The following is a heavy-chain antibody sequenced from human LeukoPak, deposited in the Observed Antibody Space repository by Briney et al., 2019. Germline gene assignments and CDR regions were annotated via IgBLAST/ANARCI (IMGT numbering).Heavy chain of an antibody. J-gene: IGHJ4*02. CDR2: INPNSGGT. CDR1: GYTFTGYY. V-gene: IGHV1-2*02. CDR3: ASIPSHCSGGSCSGDY. D-gene: IGHD2-15*01. Sequence: ASVKVSCKASGYTFTGYYMHWVRQAPGQGLEWMGWINPNSGGTNYAQKFQGRVTMTRDTYISTAYMELSRLRSDDTAVYYCASIPSHCSGGSCSGDYWGQGTLVTVSS.